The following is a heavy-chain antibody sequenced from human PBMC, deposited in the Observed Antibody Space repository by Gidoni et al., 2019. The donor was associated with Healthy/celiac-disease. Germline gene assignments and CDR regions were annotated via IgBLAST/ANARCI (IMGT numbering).Heavy chain of an antibody. D-gene: IGHD3-22*01. Sequence: QVQLQESGPGLVKPSETLSLTCTVSGGSISRYYWSWIRQPPGKGLEWIGYIYYSGSTNYNTSLKSRVTISVDTSKNQFSLKLSSVTAADTAVYYCASMGYYDSSGYYLSVLGWGQGTLVTVSS. CDR2: IYYSGST. V-gene: IGHV4-59*01. CDR3: ASMGYYDSSGYYLSVLG. CDR1: GGSISRYY. J-gene: IGHJ4*02.